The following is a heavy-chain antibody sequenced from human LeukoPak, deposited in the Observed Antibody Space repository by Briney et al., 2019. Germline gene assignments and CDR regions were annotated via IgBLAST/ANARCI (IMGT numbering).Heavy chain of an antibody. J-gene: IGHJ3*02. CDR1: GGSISSGSYY. CDR3: ARDLWFGAGRAFDI. CDR2: IYTSGST. D-gene: IGHD3-10*01. Sequence: SETLSLTCTVSGGSISSGSYYWSWIRQPAGKGLEWIGRIYTSGSTNYNPSLKSRVTISIDTSKNHFSLKLSSVTTADTAVYYCARDLWFGAGRAFDIWGQGTMVTVSS. V-gene: IGHV4-61*02.